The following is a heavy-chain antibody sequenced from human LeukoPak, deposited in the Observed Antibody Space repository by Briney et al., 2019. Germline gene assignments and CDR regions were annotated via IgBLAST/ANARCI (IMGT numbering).Heavy chain of an antibody. CDR3: ARGSGYPYFDY. CDR2: IYHSGST. CDR1: GGSISSGGYP. Sequence: PSETLSLTCAVSGGSISSGGYPWSWIRQPPGKGLEWIGYIYHSGSTYYNPSLKSRVTISVDRSKNQFSLKLSSVTAADTAVYYCARGSGYPYFDYWGQGTLVTVSS. J-gene: IGHJ4*02. D-gene: IGHD5-12*01. V-gene: IGHV4-30-2*01.